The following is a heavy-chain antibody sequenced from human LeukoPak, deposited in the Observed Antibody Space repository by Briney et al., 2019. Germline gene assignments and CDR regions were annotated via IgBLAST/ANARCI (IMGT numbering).Heavy chain of an antibody. CDR1: GGSIGSYY. D-gene: IGHD6-19*01. V-gene: IGHV4-59*01. J-gene: IGHJ4*02. Sequence: SETLSLTCTVSGGSIGSYYWNWIRQPPGKGLEWIGYIHYSGSTNHNASLKSRVTISVDTSKNQFSLKLCSVTAADTAVYYCARDGVAGGFDYWGQGTLVTVSS. CDR2: IHYSGST. CDR3: ARDGVAGGFDY.